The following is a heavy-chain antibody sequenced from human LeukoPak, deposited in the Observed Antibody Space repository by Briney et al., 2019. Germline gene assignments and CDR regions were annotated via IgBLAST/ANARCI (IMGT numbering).Heavy chain of an antibody. D-gene: IGHD3-10*01. J-gene: IGHJ5*02. V-gene: IGHV4-30-4*07. Sequence: SETLSLTCAVSGGSVSSGGYSWSWIRQPPGKGLEWIGYIYYSGSTYYNPSLKSRVTISVDTSKNQFSLKLSSVTAADTAVYYCARRRGSYYSVWWFDPWGQGTLVTVSS. CDR2: IYYSGST. CDR3: ARRRGSYYSVWWFDP. CDR1: GGSVSSGGYS.